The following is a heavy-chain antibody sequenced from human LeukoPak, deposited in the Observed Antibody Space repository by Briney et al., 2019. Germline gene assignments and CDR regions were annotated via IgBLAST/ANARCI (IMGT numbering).Heavy chain of an antibody. CDR1: GGSISSYY. V-gene: IGHV4-59*01. Sequence: SETLSLTCTVSGGSISSYYWSWIRQPPGKGLEWIGCIYYSGSTNYNPSLKSRVTISVDTSKNQFSLKLSSVTAADTAVYYCARGIPAYYFDYWGQGTLVTVSS. J-gene: IGHJ4*02. CDR3: ARGIPAYYFDY. CDR2: IYYSGST.